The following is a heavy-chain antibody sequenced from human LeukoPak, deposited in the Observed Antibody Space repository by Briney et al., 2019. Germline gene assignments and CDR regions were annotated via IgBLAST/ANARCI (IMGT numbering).Heavy chain of an antibody. CDR2: ISYDGNNQ. CDR1: GFAFSSLA. J-gene: IGHJ4*02. D-gene: IGHD3-22*01. Sequence: QPGGSLRLSCAVSGFAFSSLAMHWVRQAPGKGLEWVAFISYDGNNQYYADSVKGRFTISRDNAKNSLYLQMNSLRAEDTAVYYCATPLDYYDTSGYHQGGDWGQGTLVTVSS. CDR3: ATPLDYYDTSGYHQGGD. V-gene: IGHV3-30-3*01.